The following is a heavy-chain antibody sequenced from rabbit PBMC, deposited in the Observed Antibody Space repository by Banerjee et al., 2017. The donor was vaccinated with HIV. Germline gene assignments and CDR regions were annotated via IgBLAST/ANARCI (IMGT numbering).Heavy chain of an antibody. CDR3: ARGGVGTTYPYGGMDL. Sequence: QSLEESGGDLVKPGASLTLTCTASGFSFSSSDYMCWVRQTPGKGLEWIACINAGSSGSTDYASWAKGRFTISKTSSTTVTLQMTSLTAADTATYFCARGGVGTTYPYGGMDLWGPGTLVTVS. CDR1: GFSFSSSDY. J-gene: IGHJ6*01. D-gene: IGHD8-1*01. V-gene: IGHV1S40*01. CDR2: INAGSSGST.